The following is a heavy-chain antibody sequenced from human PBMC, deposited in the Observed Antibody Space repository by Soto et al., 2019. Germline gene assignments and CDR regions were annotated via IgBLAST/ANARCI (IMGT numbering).Heavy chain of an antibody. D-gene: IGHD4-17*01. V-gene: IGHV3-21*01. CDR1: GFTFSSYS. CDR3: AREGDYAGWFDP. J-gene: IGHJ5*02. Sequence: EVQLVESGGGLVKPGGSLRLSCAASGFTFSSYSMNWVRQAPGKGLEWVSSISSSSSYIYYADSVKGRFTISRDNAKNPLYLQMNSLRAEDTAVYYCAREGDYAGWFDPWGQGTLVTVSS. CDR2: ISSSSSYI.